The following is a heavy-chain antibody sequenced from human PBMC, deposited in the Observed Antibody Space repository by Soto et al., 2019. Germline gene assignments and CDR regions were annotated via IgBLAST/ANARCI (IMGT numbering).Heavy chain of an antibody. V-gene: IGHV3-30*03. J-gene: IGHJ4*02. CDR3: GAGQYFSDY. CDR1: GFTFSSYG. Sequence: QVQLVESGGGVVQPGRSLRLSCAAYGFTFSSYGMHWVRQAPGKGLEWVALISYDGSDKYYADSVKGRFTISRDNSKNTLYLQMNSLRVEDTAVYYCGAGQYFSDYWGQGTLVTVSS. CDR2: ISYDGSDK. D-gene: IGHD6-13*01.